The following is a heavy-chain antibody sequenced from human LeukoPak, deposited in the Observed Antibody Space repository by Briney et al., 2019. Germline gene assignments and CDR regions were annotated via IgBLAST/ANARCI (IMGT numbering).Heavy chain of an antibody. CDR3: AILLSPFGEDTFDI. CDR2: ISYDGSNK. J-gene: IGHJ3*02. Sequence: GRSLRLSCAASGFTFSSYAMHWVRQAPGKGLEWVAVISYDGSNKYYADSEKGRFTISRDNSKNTLYLQMNSLRAEDTAVYYCAILLSPFGEDTFDIWGQGTMVTVSS. D-gene: IGHD3-10*01. CDR1: GFTFSSYA. V-gene: IGHV3-30*04.